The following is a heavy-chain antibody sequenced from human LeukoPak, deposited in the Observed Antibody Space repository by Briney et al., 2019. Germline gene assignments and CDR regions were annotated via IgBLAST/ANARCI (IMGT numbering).Heavy chain of an antibody. Sequence: GGSLRLSCAASGFTLSSYSMNWVRQAPGKGLEWVTFISTSSSYIYYADSVKGRFTISRDNAKNSLYLQMNSLRAEDTAVYYCARAGSSWYFFDYWGQGTLVTVSS. CDR3: ARAGSSWYFFDY. D-gene: IGHD6-13*01. V-gene: IGHV3-21*01. J-gene: IGHJ4*02. CDR1: GFTLSSYS. CDR2: ISTSSSYI.